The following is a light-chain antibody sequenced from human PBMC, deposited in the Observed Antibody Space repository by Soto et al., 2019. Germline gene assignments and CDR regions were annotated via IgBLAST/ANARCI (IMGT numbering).Light chain of an antibody. CDR3: QQYGGSPPKYT. Sequence: EIVLTQSPGTLSLSPGERVALSCRASQSVSSTSIAWYQQKPGQAPRLLIYDSSSRATDIPDRFSGSGSGTDFTLPISRLEPEDFAVYYCQQYGGSPPKYTFGQGTKLEI. CDR2: DSS. V-gene: IGKV3-20*01. J-gene: IGKJ2*01. CDR1: QSVSSTS.